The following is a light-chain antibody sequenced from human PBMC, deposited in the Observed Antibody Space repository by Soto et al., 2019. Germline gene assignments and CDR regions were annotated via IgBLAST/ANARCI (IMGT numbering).Light chain of an antibody. CDR3: QQYVSWT. J-gene: IGKJ1*01. V-gene: IGKV3-20*01. CDR2: GAS. Sequence: EIVLTQSPGTLSVSPWERATLSCRASQSISSNYLAWYQQKPGQAPSLLIYGASSRATGIPDRFSGSGSGTDFTLTISRLEPEDSAIYYCQQYVSWTFGQGTKVDIK. CDR1: QSISSNY.